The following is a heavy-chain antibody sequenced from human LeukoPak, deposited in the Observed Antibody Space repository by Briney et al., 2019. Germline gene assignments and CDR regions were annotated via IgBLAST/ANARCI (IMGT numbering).Heavy chain of an antibody. D-gene: IGHD3-16*01. CDR2: INWNGGST. Sequence: GGSLRLSCAASGFTFDDYAMHWVRQAPGKGLEWVSGINWNGGSTGYADSVKGRFTISRDNAKNSLYLQMNSLRAEDTALYYCARTWNKIMITFGGVTLGGAFDIWGQGTMVTVSS. J-gene: IGHJ3*02. V-gene: IGHV3-20*04. CDR3: ARTWNKIMITFGGVTLGGAFDI. CDR1: GFTFDDYA.